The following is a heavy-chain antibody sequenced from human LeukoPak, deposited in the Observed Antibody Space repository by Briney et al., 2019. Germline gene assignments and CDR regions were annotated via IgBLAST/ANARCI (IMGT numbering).Heavy chain of an antibody. CDR2: NRNKANSYTT. V-gene: IGHV3-72*01. D-gene: IGHD6-19*01. J-gene: IGHJ4*02. Sequence: GGSLRLSCAASGFILSDHYMDWVRQAPRKGLEWVGRNRNKANSYTTEYAASVKGRFTISRDDSKNSMYLQMNSLKTEDTAVYYCARSYSSGWYVDYWGQGTLVTVSS. CDR1: GFILSDHY. CDR3: ARSYSSGWYVDY.